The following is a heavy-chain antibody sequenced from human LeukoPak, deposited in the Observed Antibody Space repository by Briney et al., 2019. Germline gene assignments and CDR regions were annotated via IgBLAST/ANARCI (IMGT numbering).Heavy chain of an antibody. CDR3: APTIFGVVIISDFDY. CDR1: GYTFTSYA. Sequence: ASVKVSCKASGYTFTSYAMNWVRQAPGQGLEWMGWINTNTGNPTYAQGFTGRFVFSLDTSVSTAYLQISSLKAEDTAVYYCAPTIFGVVIISDFDYWGQGTLVTVSS. V-gene: IGHV7-4-1*02. J-gene: IGHJ4*02. CDR2: INTNTGNP. D-gene: IGHD3-3*01.